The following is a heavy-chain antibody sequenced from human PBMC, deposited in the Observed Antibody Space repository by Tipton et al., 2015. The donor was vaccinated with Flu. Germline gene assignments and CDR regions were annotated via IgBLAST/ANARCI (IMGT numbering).Heavy chain of an antibody. CDR1: GGSLSGYY. CDR2: IYTGGSS. J-gene: IGHJ2*01. V-gene: IGHV4-4*07. CDR3: AGSGSYRHYYFDL. Sequence: TLSLTCTVSGGSLSGYYWSWIRQPAGKGLEWIGRIYTGGSSYYNPSLQSRVTMSVDTSRNQFSLSLTSVTAADAAMYYCAGSGSYRHYYFDLWGRGTLVSVSS. D-gene: IGHD1-26*01.